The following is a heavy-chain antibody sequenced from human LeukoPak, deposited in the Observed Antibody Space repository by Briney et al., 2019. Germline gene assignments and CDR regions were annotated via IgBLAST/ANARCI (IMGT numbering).Heavy chain of an antibody. Sequence: PRGSLRLSCAASGFTFSTYAMSWVRQAPGKGLEWVSTISGSGGSTYYADSVKGRFIISRDNSKNTLYLQMNSLRGEDTAVYYCAKGDCSSTSCYRLDYWSQGTLVTVSS. CDR2: ISGSGGST. J-gene: IGHJ4*02. CDR3: AKGDCSSTSCYRLDY. V-gene: IGHV3-23*01. CDR1: GFTFSTYA. D-gene: IGHD2-2*01.